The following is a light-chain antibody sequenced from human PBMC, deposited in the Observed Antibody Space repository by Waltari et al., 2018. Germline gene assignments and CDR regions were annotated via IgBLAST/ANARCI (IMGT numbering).Light chain of an antibody. CDR3: QQYASFPLT. V-gene: IGKV1-33*01. CDR2: STS. J-gene: IGKJ4*01. Sequence: DIQMTQSPSSLSASVGDRVPITCRASQGITNYLSWYQQKPGRAPKRLIYSTSALETGVPSRFSGSGSGTDYSLTISGLQPEDLATYYCQQYASFPLTFGGGTKVEIK. CDR1: QGITNY.